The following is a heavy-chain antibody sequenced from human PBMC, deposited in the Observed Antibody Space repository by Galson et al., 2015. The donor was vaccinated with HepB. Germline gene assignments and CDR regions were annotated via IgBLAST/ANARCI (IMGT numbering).Heavy chain of an antibody. CDR3: AAESYYYDSSGYSNWFDP. CDR1: GFTFTSSA. J-gene: IGHJ5*02. Sequence: SVKVSCKASGFTFTSSAVQWVRQARGQRLEWIGWIVVGSGNTNYAQKFQERVTITRDMSTSTAYMELSSLRSEDTAVYYCAAESYYYDSSGYSNWFDPWGQGTLVTVSS. D-gene: IGHD3-22*01. V-gene: IGHV1-58*01. CDR2: IVVGSGNT.